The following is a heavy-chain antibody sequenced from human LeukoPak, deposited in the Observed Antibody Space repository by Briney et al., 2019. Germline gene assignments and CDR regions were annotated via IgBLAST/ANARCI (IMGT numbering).Heavy chain of an antibody. D-gene: IGHD6-19*01. J-gene: IGHJ2*01. CDR3: ARVRAVAGIRYWYFDL. V-gene: IGHV3-53*01. CDR2: IYSGGGT. CDR1: GFTVSSNY. Sequence: GGSLRLSCASSGFTVSSNYMSWVRQAPGKGLEWVSVIYSGGGTYYADSVEGRFTISRDNSKNTLYLQMNSLRAEDTAVYYCARVRAVAGIRYWYFDLWGRGTLVTVSS.